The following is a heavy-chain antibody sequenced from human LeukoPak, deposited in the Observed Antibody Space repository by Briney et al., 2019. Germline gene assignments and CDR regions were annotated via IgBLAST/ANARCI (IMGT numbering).Heavy chain of an antibody. J-gene: IGHJ4*02. V-gene: IGHV3-53*01. Sequence: GGSLRLSCAASGFTVSSNSMTWVRQAPGKGLEWDSILYNGGGANYADSVKGRFTISRDNSRNTLFLQMNSLRDEDTAVYYCARRDTTGWFHHFDYWGQGALVTVSS. CDR1: GFTVSSNS. D-gene: IGHD6-19*01. CDR2: LYNGGGA. CDR3: ARRDTTGWFHHFDY.